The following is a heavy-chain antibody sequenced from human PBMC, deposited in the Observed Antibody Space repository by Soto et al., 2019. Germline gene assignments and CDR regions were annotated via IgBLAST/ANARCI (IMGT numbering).Heavy chain of an antibody. CDR3: AKSHYGSGSYKFDY. CDR2: ISGSGGSK. CDR1: GFTFSSYA. J-gene: IGHJ4*02. V-gene: IGHV3-23*01. D-gene: IGHD3-10*01. Sequence: GGSLRLSCAASGFTFSSYAMSWVRQAPGKGLEWVSAISGSGGSKYYADSVKGRFTISRDNSKNTLYLQMNSLRAEDTAVYYCAKSHYGSGSYKFDYWGQGTLVTVSS.